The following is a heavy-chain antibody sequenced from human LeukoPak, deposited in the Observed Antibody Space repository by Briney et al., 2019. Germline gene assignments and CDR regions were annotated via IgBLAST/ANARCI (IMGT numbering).Heavy chain of an antibody. CDR1: GYTFTSYG. J-gene: IGHJ4*02. Sequence: GASVKVSCKSSGYTFTSYGIIWVRQAPGQGLEWMGWISAYNGNTNYAQKLQGRVTMTTDTSTSTAYMVLRSLRSDDTAVYYCARVVVAATSIGYWGQGTLVTVSS. D-gene: IGHD2-15*01. V-gene: IGHV1-18*01. CDR3: ARVVVAATSIGY. CDR2: ISAYNGNT.